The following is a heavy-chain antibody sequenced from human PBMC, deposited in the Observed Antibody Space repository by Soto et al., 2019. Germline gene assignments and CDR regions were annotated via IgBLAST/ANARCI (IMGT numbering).Heavy chain of an antibody. CDR1: GFTFTEHG. Sequence: QVQLVESGGGVVQPGKSLRLSCVASGFTFTEHGMHWVRQAPGKGLEWVAVIFDDGINKYYADSVKGRFTISRDTSKSTLYLQMNRLRAEDTAVYYCARDHNRVGGYNWFDAWGQGTLVTVSS. V-gene: IGHV3-33*01. D-gene: IGHD3-16*01. J-gene: IGHJ5*02. CDR2: IFDDGINK. CDR3: ARDHNRVGGYNWFDA.